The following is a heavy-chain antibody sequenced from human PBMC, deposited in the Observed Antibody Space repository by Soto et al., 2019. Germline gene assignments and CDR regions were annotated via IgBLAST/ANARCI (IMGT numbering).Heavy chain of an antibody. Sequence: QVQLVQSGAEVKKPGASVKVSCKASGYTFTGYYMHWVRQAPRQGLEWMGWINPNSGGTNYAQKFQGRVTMTRDTSISTAYMELSRLRSDDTAVYYCARDSAYSSSWTGSDNWFDPWGQGTLVTVSS. CDR2: INPNSGGT. V-gene: IGHV1-2*02. CDR1: GYTFTGYY. D-gene: IGHD6-13*01. CDR3: ARDSAYSSSWTGSDNWFDP. J-gene: IGHJ5*02.